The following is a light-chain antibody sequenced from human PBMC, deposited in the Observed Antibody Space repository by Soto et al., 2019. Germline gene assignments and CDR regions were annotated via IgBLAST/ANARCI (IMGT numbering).Light chain of an antibody. J-gene: IGKJ1*01. CDR2: GAS. V-gene: IGKV3-20*01. CDR1: QSVTSNY. Sequence: ETVLAQSPGTLSLSPGERATLSCRASQSVTSNYLAWYQQKPGQAPRLLIYGASRRATAIPDRFSGSGSGTDFTLTISRLEPEDFAVYFCQQYGSSPGTFGQGTKVEIK. CDR3: QQYGSSPGT.